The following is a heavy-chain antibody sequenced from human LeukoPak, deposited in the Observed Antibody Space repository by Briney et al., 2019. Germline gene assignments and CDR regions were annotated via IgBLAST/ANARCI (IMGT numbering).Heavy chain of an antibody. CDR3: AKESGKFDY. Sequence: PGGSLGLSCVASGLTFDDSAMHWVRQAPGKGLEWVSLISGDGGSTFYADSVKGRFSISRDNSKNSLYLQMNSLRPEDTAMYYCAKESGKFDYWGQGTLVAVSS. V-gene: IGHV3-43*02. CDR2: ISGDGGST. CDR1: GLTFDDSA. J-gene: IGHJ4*02.